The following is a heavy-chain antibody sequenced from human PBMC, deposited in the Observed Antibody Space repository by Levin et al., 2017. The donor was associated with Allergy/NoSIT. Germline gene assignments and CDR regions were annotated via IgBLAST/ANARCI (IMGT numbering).Heavy chain of an antibody. V-gene: IGHV3-30*18. J-gene: IGHJ4*02. D-gene: IGHD3-3*01. CDR1: GFTFSSYG. CDR3: AKDFPYYDFWSGSYFDY. Sequence: GESLKISCAASGFTFSSYGMHWVRQAPGKGLEWVAVISYDGSNKYYADSVKGRFTISRDNSKNTLYLQMNSLRAEDTAVYYCAKDFPYYDFWSGSYFDYWGQGTLVTVSS. CDR2: ISYDGSNK.